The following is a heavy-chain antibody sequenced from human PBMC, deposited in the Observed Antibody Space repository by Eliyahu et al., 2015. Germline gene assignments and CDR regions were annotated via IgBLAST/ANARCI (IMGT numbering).Heavy chain of an antibody. CDR3: AKAFCIDGFCRWPPGD. J-gene: IGHJ4*02. D-gene: IGHD2-15*01. CDR2: ISGXGRRT. V-gene: IGHV3-43*02. CDR1: GXDFDSYA. Sequence: EPQLVESGGGVVQPGGSXRASXAASGXDFDSYAMYGVRQAPGKGLGWVSLISGXGRRTYYADSLKGRFTISRDNNKNSLYLQINGLTTEDTALYYCAKAFCIDGFCRWPPGDWGQGTLVTVSS.